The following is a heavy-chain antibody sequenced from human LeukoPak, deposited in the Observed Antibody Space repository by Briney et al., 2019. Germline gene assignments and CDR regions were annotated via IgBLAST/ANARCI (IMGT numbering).Heavy chain of an antibody. Sequence: GASVKVSCKASGYTFTSYGISWVRQAPGQGLEWMGWISAYNDNTNYAQKFQGRVTMTRNTSISTAYMELSSLRSEDTAVYYCARGSGIAAAGWDVDIWGQGTMVTVSS. V-gene: IGHV1-18*01. D-gene: IGHD6-13*01. J-gene: IGHJ3*02. CDR1: GYTFTSYG. CDR3: ARGSGIAAAGWDVDI. CDR2: ISAYNDNT.